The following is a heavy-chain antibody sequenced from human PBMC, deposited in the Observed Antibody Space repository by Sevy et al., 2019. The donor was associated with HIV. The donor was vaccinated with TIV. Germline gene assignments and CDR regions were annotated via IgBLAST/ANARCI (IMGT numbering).Heavy chain of an antibody. J-gene: IGHJ4*02. CDR1: GGSITSLY. Sequence: QLSETLSLTCTVSGGSITSLYWNWIRQPPGKGLEWIANIYYNGQINYNPSLKSRVTLSLDTSKNQFSLRLSSVTAADTAMYYCAGENAWGRGYSWGQGTLVTVSS. D-gene: IGHD1-26*01. V-gene: IGHV4-59*08. CDR3: AGENAWGRGYS. CDR2: IYYNGQI.